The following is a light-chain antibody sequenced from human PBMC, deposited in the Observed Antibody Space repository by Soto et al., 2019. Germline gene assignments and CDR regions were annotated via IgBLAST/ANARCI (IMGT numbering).Light chain of an antibody. CDR3: QQYENSPPYT. V-gene: IGKV3-20*01. CDR1: ESVRSSQ. CDR2: SAS. J-gene: IGKJ2*01. Sequence: EIVLTQPPGTMSLSPGERASLSCRASESVRSSQFAWYQHKPGQAPRLLIYSASSRATGIPDRFSGSGSGTDFTLTSSRLEPEDFAVYYCQQYENSPPYTFGQGTKLESK.